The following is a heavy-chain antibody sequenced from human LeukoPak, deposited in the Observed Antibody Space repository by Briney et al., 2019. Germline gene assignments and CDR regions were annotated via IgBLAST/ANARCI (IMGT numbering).Heavy chain of an antibody. CDR3: ARNWFDP. CDR1: GFTVSSDY. V-gene: IGHV3-53*05. CDR2: IYSGGST. Sequence: GGSLRLSCAASGFTVSSDYMSWVRQAPGRGLEWVSVIYSGGSTYYADSVKGRFTISRDKSKNTVYLPMNSLRFEDTAMYYCARNWFDPWGQGTLVTVSS. J-gene: IGHJ5*02.